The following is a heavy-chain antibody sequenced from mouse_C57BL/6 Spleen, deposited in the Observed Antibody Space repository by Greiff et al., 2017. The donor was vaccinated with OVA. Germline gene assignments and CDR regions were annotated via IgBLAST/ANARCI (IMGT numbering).Heavy chain of an antibody. CDR1: GFNIKDYY. J-gene: IGHJ2*01. V-gene: IGHV14-4*01. Sequence: EVQLQQSGAELVRPGASVKLSCTASGFNIKDYYMHWVKQRPEQGLEWIGWIDPENGDTAYASKFQGKATLTADTSTNTAHLQLSSLTSEDTAVYYCTRDYYSNLLDYWGQGTTLTVSS. D-gene: IGHD2-5*01. CDR3: TRDYYSNLLDY. CDR2: IDPENGDT.